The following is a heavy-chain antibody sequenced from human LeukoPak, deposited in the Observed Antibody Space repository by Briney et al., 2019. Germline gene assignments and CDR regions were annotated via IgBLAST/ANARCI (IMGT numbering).Heavy chain of an antibody. CDR2: INAGNGNT. Sequence: GASVKVSCKASGYTFTSYAMHWVRQAPGQRLEWMGWINAGNGNTKYSQKFQGRVTIARDTSASTAYMELSSLRSEDTAVYYCARDLGIAAAGTGFDYWGQGTLVTVSS. CDR1: GYTFTSYA. CDR3: ARDLGIAAAGTGFDY. V-gene: IGHV1-3*01. D-gene: IGHD6-13*01. J-gene: IGHJ4*02.